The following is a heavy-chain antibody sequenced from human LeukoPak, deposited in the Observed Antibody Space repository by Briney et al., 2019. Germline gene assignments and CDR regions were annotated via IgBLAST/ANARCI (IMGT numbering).Heavy chain of an antibody. CDR2: IVGSSGNT. J-gene: IGHJ5*02. V-gene: IGHV3-23*01. Sequence: PGGSLRLSCAASGFTFSSYAMTWVRQAPGKGLEWVSGIVGSSGNTYYADSVKGRFTISRDISKSTLYLQMNSLRVEDTAQYYCAKDKIVGDGRWEFDHWGRGTLVTVSS. D-gene: IGHD1-26*01. CDR3: AKDKIVGDGRWEFDH. CDR1: GFTFSSYA.